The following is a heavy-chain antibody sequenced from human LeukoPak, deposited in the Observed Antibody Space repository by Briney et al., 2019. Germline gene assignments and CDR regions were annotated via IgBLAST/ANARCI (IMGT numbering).Heavy chain of an antibody. Sequence: GGSLRLSCADSGFTFSSYAMSWVRQAPGKGLEWVSAISGSGGSTYYADSVKGRFTISRDNSKNTLYMQMNSLRAEDTAVYYCATPGVWYSSGWFPLDYWGQGTLVTVSS. CDR2: ISGSGGST. J-gene: IGHJ4*02. V-gene: IGHV3-23*01. CDR1: GFTFSSYA. CDR3: ATPGVWYSSGWFPLDY. D-gene: IGHD6-19*01.